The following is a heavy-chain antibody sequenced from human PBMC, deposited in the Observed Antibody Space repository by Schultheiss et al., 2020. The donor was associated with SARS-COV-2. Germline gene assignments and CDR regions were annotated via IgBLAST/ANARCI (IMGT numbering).Heavy chain of an antibody. CDR3: VRRKATVTTPTYWYSDL. D-gene: IGHD4-11*01. Sequence: GGSLRLSCAASGFTVSSNYMSWVRQAPGKGLEWVAYISGSGSDTVYADPVEGRFTISRDNAKSTLYLQMNSLRAEDTAVYYCVRRKATVTTPTYWYSDLWGRGTLVTVSS. CDR2: ISGSGSDT. CDR1: GFTVSSNY. J-gene: IGHJ2*01. V-gene: IGHV3-11*06.